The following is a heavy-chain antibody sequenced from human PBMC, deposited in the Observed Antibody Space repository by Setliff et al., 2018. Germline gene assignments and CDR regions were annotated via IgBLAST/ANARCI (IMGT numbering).Heavy chain of an antibody. D-gene: IGHD3-22*01. V-gene: IGHV4-4*08. CDR1: GGSIRGFY. J-gene: IGHJ5*02. CDR2: FYSGGSTGGST. CDR3: ARVTLTYYYDSSGFLRGNENSNWFDP. Sequence: PSETLSLTCTVSGGSIRGFYWNWIRQPPGKELEWIGYFYSGGSTGGSTNYNPSLKSRVTISVDTSKNQFSLKLSAVTAADTALYYCARVTLTYYYDSSGFLRGNENSNWFDPWGQGTLVTVSS.